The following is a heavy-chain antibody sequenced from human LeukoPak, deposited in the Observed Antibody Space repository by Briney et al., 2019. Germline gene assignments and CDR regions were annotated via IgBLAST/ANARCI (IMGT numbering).Heavy chain of an antibody. CDR3: ARSYSSGWSLLRSYYYYGMDV. D-gene: IGHD6-19*01. CDR2: IIPIFGTA. J-gene: IGHJ6*02. Sequence: ASVKVSCKASGGTFSSYAISWVRQAPGQGLEWMGGIIPIFGTANYAQKFQGRVTITAAESTSTASMALSSLRSEDTAVYYCARSYSSGWSLLRSYYYYGMDVWGQGTTVTVSS. V-gene: IGHV1-69*13. CDR1: GGTFSSYA.